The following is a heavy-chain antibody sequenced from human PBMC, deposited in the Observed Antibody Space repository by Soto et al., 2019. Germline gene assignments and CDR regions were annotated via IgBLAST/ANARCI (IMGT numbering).Heavy chain of an antibody. J-gene: IGHJ5*02. CDR3: ARHWSSRGNNWFDP. Sequence: SETLSLTCTVSGGSIRSSTYYWAWIRQPPGKGLEWIGSIYYSGTTYYNPSLKSRVTISVDTSKNQFSLKLSSVTAADTAVYYCARHWSSRGNNWFDPWGQGTLVTVSS. CDR1: GGSIRSSTYY. D-gene: IGHD3-10*01. V-gene: IGHV4-39*01. CDR2: IYYSGTT.